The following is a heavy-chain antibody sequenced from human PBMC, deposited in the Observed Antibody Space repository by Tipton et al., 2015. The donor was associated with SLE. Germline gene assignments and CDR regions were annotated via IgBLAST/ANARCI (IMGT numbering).Heavy chain of an antibody. CDR3: ALLGRSLDY. CDR1: GGSFSDYY. CDR2: INHSGRT. J-gene: IGHJ4*02. Sequence: LRLSCAIYGGSFSDYYWSWIRQPPGKGLEWIGEINHSGRTNYNPSLKSRVTISLDSSKTQFSPNLNSVTAADTAVYYCALLGRSLDYWGQGTLVTVSS. V-gene: IGHV4-34*01.